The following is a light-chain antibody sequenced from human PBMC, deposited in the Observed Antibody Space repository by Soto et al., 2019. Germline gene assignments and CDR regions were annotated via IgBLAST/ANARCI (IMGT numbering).Light chain of an antibody. V-gene: IGKV2-24*01. CDR3: IKSSQFPLT. J-gene: IGKJ4*01. Sequence: EIVLTQTPISSAVTLGQPASISCRSSQSLVHSDGNTYLSWLHLGPGQPPRRLIYKISERFSGLPDRFSGSGAGTDFKLNIRRVEAEVLGNYYCIKSSQFPLTFGGETKVEI. CDR2: KIS. CDR1: QSLVHSDGNTY.